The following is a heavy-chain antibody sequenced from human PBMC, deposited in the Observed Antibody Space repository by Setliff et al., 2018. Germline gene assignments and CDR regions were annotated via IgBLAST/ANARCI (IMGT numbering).Heavy chain of an antibody. CDR1: GDSVSTGTW. CDR2: IFHSGST. V-gene: IGHV4-4*02. J-gene: IGHJ4*02. Sequence: SETLSLTCAVSGDSVSTGTWWSWVRQPPGKGLEWIGEIFHSGSTNYNPSLKSRVTFSVDKSKNQFSLKLTSVTAADTAVYYCASRPSAEFFDYWGQGTVVTVSS. CDR3: ASRPSAEFFDY. D-gene: IGHD6-25*01.